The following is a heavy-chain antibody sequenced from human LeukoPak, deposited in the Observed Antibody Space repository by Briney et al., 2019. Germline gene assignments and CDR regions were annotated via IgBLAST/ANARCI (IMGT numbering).Heavy chain of an antibody. CDR1: GFTFSSYS. J-gene: IGHJ4*02. Sequence: GGSLRLSCAASGFTFSSYSMNWVRQAPGKGLEWVSYISSSSSTIYYADSVKGRFTISRDNAKNSLYLQMNSLRAEDTAVYYCASLGRGYSYRWGYWGQGTLVTVSS. V-gene: IGHV3-48*01. CDR3: ASLGRGYSYRWGY. CDR2: ISSSSSTI. D-gene: IGHD5-18*01.